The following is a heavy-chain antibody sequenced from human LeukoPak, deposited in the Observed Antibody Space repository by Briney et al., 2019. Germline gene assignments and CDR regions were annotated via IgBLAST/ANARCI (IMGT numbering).Heavy chain of an antibody. CDR3: AKDDSSGYYGGL. V-gene: IGHV3-53*01. J-gene: IGHJ4*02. Sequence: GGSLRLSCAASGFTVSNSCMGWVRQAPGKGLEWVSLIYGGGSTFYADSVKGRFTISRDNSKNTLYLQMNSLRAEDTAVYYCAKDDSSGYYGGLWGQGTLVTVSS. CDR2: IYGGGST. D-gene: IGHD3-22*01. CDR1: GFTVSNSC.